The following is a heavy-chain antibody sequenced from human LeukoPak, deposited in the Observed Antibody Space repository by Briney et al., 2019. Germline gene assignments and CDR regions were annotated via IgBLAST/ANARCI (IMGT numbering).Heavy chain of an antibody. D-gene: IGHD5-24*01. CDR2: IYYSGST. CDR3: ARGSDGYNSLDFDY. V-gene: IGHV4-59*01. Sequence: SETLSLTCTVSGGSISSYYWSWIRQPPGKGLEWIGYIYYSGSTNYNPSLKSRVTISVDTSVNQFSLKLSSVTAADTAVYYCARGSDGYNSLDFDYWGQGTLVTVSS. J-gene: IGHJ4*02. CDR1: GGSISSYY.